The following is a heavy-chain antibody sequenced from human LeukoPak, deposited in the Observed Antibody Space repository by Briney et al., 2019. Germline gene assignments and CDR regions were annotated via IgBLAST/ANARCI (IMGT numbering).Heavy chain of an antibody. V-gene: IGHV4-61*01. CDR2: IYYSGST. CDR3: ARWFYYDSSGYYSPL. Sequence: SETLSLTCTVSGGSVSSGSYYWSWIRQPPGKGLEWIGCIYYSGSTNYNPSLKSRVTISVDTSKNQFSLKLSSVTAADTAVYYCARWFYYDSSGYYSPLWGQGTLVTVSS. J-gene: IGHJ4*02. CDR1: GGSVSSGSYY. D-gene: IGHD3-22*01.